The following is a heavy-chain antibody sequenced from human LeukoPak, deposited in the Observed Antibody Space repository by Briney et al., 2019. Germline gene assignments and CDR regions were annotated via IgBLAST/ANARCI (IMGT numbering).Heavy chain of an antibody. D-gene: IGHD3-22*01. CDR3: ARFYDSSGPARNSFDY. Sequence: NPSETLSLTCTVSGGSISSGDYYWSWIRQHPGKGLEWIGYIYYSGSSYYNPSLKSRVTISVETSKNQFSLKLSSVTAADAAVYYCARFYDSSGPARNSFDYWGQGTLATVSS. J-gene: IGHJ4*02. CDR2: IYYSGSS. CDR1: GGSISSGDYY. V-gene: IGHV4-31*03.